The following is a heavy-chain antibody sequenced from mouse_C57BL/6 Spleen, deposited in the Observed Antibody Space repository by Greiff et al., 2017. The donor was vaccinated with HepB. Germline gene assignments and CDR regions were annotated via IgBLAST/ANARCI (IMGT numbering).Heavy chain of an antibody. D-gene: IGHD3-2*02. Sequence: VQLQQPGAELVMPGASVKLSCKASGYTFTSYWMHWVKQRPGQGLEWIGEIDPSDSYTNYNQKFKGKSTLTVDKSSSTAYMQLSSLTSEDSAVYYCARGRLTYWYFDVWGTGTTVTVSS. CDR3: ARGRLTYWYFDV. CDR2: IDPSDSYT. V-gene: IGHV1-69*01. CDR1: GYTFTSYW. J-gene: IGHJ1*03.